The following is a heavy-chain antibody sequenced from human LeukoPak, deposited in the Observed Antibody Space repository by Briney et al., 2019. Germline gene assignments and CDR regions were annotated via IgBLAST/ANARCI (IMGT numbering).Heavy chain of an antibody. CDR2: ISGSGGST. Sequence: GGSLRLSCAASGFTFSSYAMSWVRQAPGKGLEWVSAISGSGGSTYYADPVKGRFTISRDNSKNTLYLQMNSLRAEDTAVYYCAKDDHYGDYLGLFDYWGQGTLVTVSS. V-gene: IGHV3-23*01. D-gene: IGHD4-17*01. CDR1: GFTFSSYA. J-gene: IGHJ4*02. CDR3: AKDDHYGDYLGLFDY.